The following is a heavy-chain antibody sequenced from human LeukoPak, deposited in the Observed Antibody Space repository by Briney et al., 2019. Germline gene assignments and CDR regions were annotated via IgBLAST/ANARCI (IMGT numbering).Heavy chain of an antibody. D-gene: IGHD3-3*01. J-gene: IGHJ4*02. CDR2: IIPIFGTA. V-gene: IGHV1-69*13. CDR1: GGTFSSYA. Sequence: SVKVSCKASGGTFSSYAISWVRQAPGQGLEWMGGIIPIFGTANYAQKFKGRVTITADESTSTAYMELSRLRSEDTAVYYCARTRADYDFWSGYFDYWGQGTLVTVSS. CDR3: ARTRADYDFWSGYFDY.